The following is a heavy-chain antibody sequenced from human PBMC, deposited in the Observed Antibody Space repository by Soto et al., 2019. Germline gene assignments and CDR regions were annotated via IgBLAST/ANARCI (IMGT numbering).Heavy chain of an antibody. V-gene: IGHV4-39*01. CDR1: GGSISSSSYY. CDR3: ARRATPGATNKGPFDY. Sequence: SETLSLTCTVSGGSISSSSYYWGWIRQPPGKGLEWIGSIYYSGSTYYNPSLKSRVTISVDTSKNQFSLKLSSVTAADTAVYYCARRATPGATNKGPFDYWGQGTLVTVSS. J-gene: IGHJ4*02. CDR2: IYYSGST. D-gene: IGHD1-26*01.